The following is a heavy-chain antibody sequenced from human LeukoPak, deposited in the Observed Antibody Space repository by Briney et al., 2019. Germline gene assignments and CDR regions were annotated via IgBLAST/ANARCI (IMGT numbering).Heavy chain of an antibody. V-gene: IGHV3-30-3*01. D-gene: IGHD3-3*01. CDR2: ISYDGSNK. CDR3: AREGVGTIFGVVSYYFDY. Sequence: PGGSLRLSCAASGFTFSNYAMHWVRQAPGKGLEWVAIISYDGSNKYYADSVKGRFTISRDNSKNTLYLQMNSLRAEDTAVYYCAREGVGTIFGVVSYYFDYWGQGTLVTVSS. CDR1: GFTFSNYA. J-gene: IGHJ4*02.